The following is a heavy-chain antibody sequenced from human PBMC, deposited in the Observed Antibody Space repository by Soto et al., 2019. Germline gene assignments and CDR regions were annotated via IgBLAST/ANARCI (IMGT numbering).Heavy chain of an antibody. CDR2: IKQDGSEK. J-gene: IGHJ4*02. D-gene: IGHD2-2*01. CDR3: ARDSLGYCTSTICYWSEDY. V-gene: IGHV3-7*03. CDR1: GFTFSTYW. Sequence: GGSLRLSCSASGFTFSTYWMSWVRQAPGKGLEWVANIKQDGSEKYYVDSVKGRFTISRDNAKNSLYLQMNSLRAEDTAVYYCARDSLGYCTSTICYWSEDYWGQGTLVTVSS.